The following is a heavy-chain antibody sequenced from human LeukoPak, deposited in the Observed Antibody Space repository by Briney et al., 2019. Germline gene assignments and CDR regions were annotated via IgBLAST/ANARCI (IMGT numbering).Heavy chain of an antibody. J-gene: IGHJ6*02. CDR3: ARGGTVTLYYYYGMDV. CDR1: GGSISSGGYS. D-gene: IGHD4-17*01. Sequence: SQTLSLTCAVSGGSISSGGYSWSWIRQPPGKGLEWIGYIYHSGSTYYNPSLKSRVTVSVDRSKNQFSLKLSSVTAADTAVYYCARGGTVTLYYYYGMDVWGQGTTVTVSS. CDR2: IYHSGST. V-gene: IGHV4-30-2*01.